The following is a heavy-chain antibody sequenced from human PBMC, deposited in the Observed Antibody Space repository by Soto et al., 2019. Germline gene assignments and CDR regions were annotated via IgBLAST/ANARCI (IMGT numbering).Heavy chain of an antibody. D-gene: IGHD1-26*01. V-gene: IGHV4-39*01. Sequence: SETLSLTCTISGETISISSYYWAWIRQPPGKGLEWIGSMCYSGSTYNNPSLKSRVTMSVDTPKKQFSLILSSVTAADTAVYYCAAMVIVGATPYYFEYLDEGNLVTGSS. J-gene: IGHJ4*01. CDR1: GETISISSYY. CDR3: AAMVIVGATPYYFEY. CDR2: MCYSGST.